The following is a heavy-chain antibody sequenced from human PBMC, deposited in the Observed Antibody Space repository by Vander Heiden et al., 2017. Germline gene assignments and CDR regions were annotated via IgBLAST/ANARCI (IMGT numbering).Heavy chain of an antibody. J-gene: IGHJ4*02. D-gene: IGHD1-26*01. V-gene: IGHV3-48*02. CDR1: GFTFSTYS. CDR2: ISSSGSTK. Sequence: EEQLVESAGGLVQPGGSLRLSCAASGFTFSTYSMAWVRQAPGKGLEWVSYISSSGSTKHYADSVKGRFTISRDNAKNSLYLQVSSLRDEDTAVYYCARVKVGASVGYYFDFWGQGTLVTVSS. CDR3: ARVKVGASVGYYFDF.